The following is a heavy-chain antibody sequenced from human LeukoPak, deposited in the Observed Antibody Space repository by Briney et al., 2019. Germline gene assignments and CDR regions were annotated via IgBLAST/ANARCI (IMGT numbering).Heavy chain of an antibody. D-gene: IGHD3-9*01. CDR2: INHSGGT. Sequence: PSETLSLTCAVYGGSFSGYYWSGIRQPPGKGLEWIGEINHSGGTNYNPSLKSRVTISVDTSKHQFSLKLSSVTAADTAVYYCARLVRYFDWLFEISPGLGFDYWGQGTLVTVSS. V-gene: IGHV4-34*01. CDR3: ARLVRYFDWLFEISPGLGFDY. J-gene: IGHJ4*02. CDR1: GGSFSGYY.